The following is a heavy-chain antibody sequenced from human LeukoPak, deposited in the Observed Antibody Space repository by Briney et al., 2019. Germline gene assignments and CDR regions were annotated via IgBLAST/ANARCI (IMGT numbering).Heavy chain of an antibody. CDR1: GITFSSYD. J-gene: IGHJ4*02. Sequence: GGSLRLSCAASGITFSSYDMTWVRQAPGKGLEWVANIKEDGSEKYYVDSVKGRFNISRDNAKNSLYLQMNSLRAEDTAVYYCARQDIVERIAAAGIWGRIGKRGINFDYWGQGTLVTVSS. CDR2: IKEDGSEK. V-gene: IGHV3-7*01. D-gene: IGHD6-13*01. CDR3: ARQDIVERIAAAGIWGRIGKRGINFDY.